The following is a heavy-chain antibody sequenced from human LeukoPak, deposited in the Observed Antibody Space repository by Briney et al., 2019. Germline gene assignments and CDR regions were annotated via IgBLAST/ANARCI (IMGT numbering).Heavy chain of an antibody. D-gene: IGHD6-6*01. CDR1: GFTFSSYS. CDR2: ISSGSSYI. Sequence: GGSLRLSCAASGFTFSSYSMNWVRQAPGKGLEWVSSISSGSSYIYYADSVKGRFTISRDNAKNSLYLQMNSLRAEDTAVYYCARVRIAARPPVYWGQGTLVTVSS. CDR3: ARVRIAARPPVY. J-gene: IGHJ4*02. V-gene: IGHV3-21*01.